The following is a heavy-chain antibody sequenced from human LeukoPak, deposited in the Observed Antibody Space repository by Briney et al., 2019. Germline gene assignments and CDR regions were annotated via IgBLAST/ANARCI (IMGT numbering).Heavy chain of an antibody. CDR1: GGSMSINTW. CDR3: ARDVYGTGNWLDP. Sequence: SGTLSLTCAVSGGSMSINTWWSWVRQPPGKGLEWIGEIHHSGSTNYNPSLRSRVTISVDKSKNQFSLHLTSVTAADTAVYYCARDVYGTGNWLDPWGQGTLVSASS. J-gene: IGHJ5*02. D-gene: IGHD3-10*01. CDR2: IHHSGST. V-gene: IGHV4-4*02.